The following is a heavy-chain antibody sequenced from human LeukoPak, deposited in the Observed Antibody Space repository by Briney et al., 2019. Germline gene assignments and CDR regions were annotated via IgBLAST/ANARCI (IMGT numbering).Heavy chain of an antibody. V-gene: IGHV4-4*07. Sequence: SETLSLTCTVSGGSMNNFWWSWTRHPAAQGLELIGRIYPGGSTNYNPSLTRRVTVAADTYKTHVSLELRSVTATDTAVYWCAREIPARAPDYYCYMDVWGKGTTVTVSS. CDR1: GGSMNNFW. D-gene: IGHD2-21*01. CDR3: AREIPARAPDYYCYMDV. CDR2: IYPGGST. J-gene: IGHJ6*03.